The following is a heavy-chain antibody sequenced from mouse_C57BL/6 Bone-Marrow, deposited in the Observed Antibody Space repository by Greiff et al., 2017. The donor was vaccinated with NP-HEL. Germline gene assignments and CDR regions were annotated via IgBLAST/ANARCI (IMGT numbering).Heavy chain of an antibody. D-gene: IGHD1-1*01. CDR2: ISSGGSYT. Sequence: EVHLVESGGDLVKPGGSLKLSCAASGFTFSSYGMSWVRQTPDKRLEWVATISSGGSYTYYPDSVKGRSTISRDNAKNTLYLQMSSLKSEDTAMYYCARPSLYYGSFYYAMDYWGQGTSVTVSS. V-gene: IGHV5-6*01. J-gene: IGHJ4*01. CDR1: GFTFSSYG. CDR3: ARPSLYYGSFYYAMDY.